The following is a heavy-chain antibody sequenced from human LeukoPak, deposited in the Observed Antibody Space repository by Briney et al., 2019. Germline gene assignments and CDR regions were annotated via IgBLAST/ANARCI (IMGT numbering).Heavy chain of an antibody. D-gene: IGHD3-10*01. J-gene: IGHJ4*02. V-gene: IGHV3-23*01. CDR1: GFTFSRYA. Sequence: GGSLRLSCAASGFTFSRYAMSWVRQAPGKGLAWVSAISGNGGSTYYAASVKGRFTISRDNSKNTVYLQMSSLRAEDSAIYYCVKDSPPEIRGVPKFDYWGQGALVTVSS. CDR3: VKDSPPEIRGVPKFDY. CDR2: ISGNGGST.